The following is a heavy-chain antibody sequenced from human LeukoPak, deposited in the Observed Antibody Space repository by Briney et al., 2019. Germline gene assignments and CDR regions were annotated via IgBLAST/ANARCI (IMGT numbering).Heavy chain of an antibody. J-gene: IGHJ4*02. CDR1: GGSISSDNYY. CDR2: IYYSGST. D-gene: IGHD3-22*01. V-gene: IGHV4-39*07. CDR3: AREPGYYDSSGYFDY. Sequence: SETLSLTCTVSGGSISSDNYYWGWIRQPPGKGLEWIGSIYYSGSTYHNPSLKSRVTISVDTSKNQFSLKLSSVTAADTAVYYCAREPGYYDSSGYFDYWGQGTLVTVSS.